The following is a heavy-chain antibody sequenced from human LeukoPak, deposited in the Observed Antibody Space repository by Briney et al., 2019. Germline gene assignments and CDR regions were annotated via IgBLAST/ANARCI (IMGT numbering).Heavy chain of an antibody. D-gene: IGHD6-13*01. CDR2: INHSGST. Sequence: SETLSLTCAVYGGSFSGYYRSWIRQPPGKGLEWIGEINHSGSTNYNPSLKSRVTISVDTSKNQFSLKLSSVTAADTAVYYCARGRGYSSSHRPRRFDPWGQGTLVTVSS. V-gene: IGHV4-34*01. CDR3: ARGRGYSSSHRPRRFDP. CDR1: GGSFSGYY. J-gene: IGHJ5*02.